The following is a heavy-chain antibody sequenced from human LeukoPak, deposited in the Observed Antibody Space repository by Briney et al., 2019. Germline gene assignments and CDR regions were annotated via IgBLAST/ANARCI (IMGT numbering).Heavy chain of an antibody. CDR2: ISSSSSYI. J-gene: IGHJ4*02. CDR3: ARDRCSGGSCPKRGGTRVFDY. V-gene: IGHV3-21*01. CDR1: GFTFSSYS. D-gene: IGHD2-15*01. Sequence: KSGGSLRLSCAASGFTFSSYSMNWVRQAPGKGLEWVSSISSSSSYIYYADSVKGRFTISRDNAKNSLYLQMNSLRAEDTAVYYCARDRCSGGSCPKRGGTRVFDYWGQGTLVTVSS.